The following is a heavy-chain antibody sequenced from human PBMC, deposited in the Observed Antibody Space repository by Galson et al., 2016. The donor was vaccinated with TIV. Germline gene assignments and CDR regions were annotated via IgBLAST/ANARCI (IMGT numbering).Heavy chain of an antibody. CDR3: ARSYDSSGNRGRFDH. D-gene: IGHD3-22*01. CDR2: VYSDGST. CDR1: GLTVSTNY. Sequence: SLRLSCAASGLTVSTNYMSWVRQAPGKGLEWVSFVYSDGSTYYADSVKGRFTMSRDNTKNTVYLQLDSLRAEDTAVYYCARSYDSSGNRGRFDHWGQGTLVTVSS. J-gene: IGHJ4*02. V-gene: IGHV3-53*01.